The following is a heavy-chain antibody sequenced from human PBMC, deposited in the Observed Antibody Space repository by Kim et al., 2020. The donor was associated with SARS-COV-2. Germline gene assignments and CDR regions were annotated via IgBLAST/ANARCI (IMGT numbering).Heavy chain of an antibody. V-gene: IGHV1-2*06. J-gene: IGHJ6*02. CDR3: ARTPYYYDSNHFYYYGMDV. D-gene: IGHD3-22*01. CDR2: INPNSGGT. Sequence: ASVKVSCKASGYTFTGYYMHWVRQAPGQGLERMGRINPNSGGTNYAQKFQGRVTMTRDTSISTAYMELSRLRSDDTAVYYCARTPYYYDSNHFYYYGMDVWGQGTTVTVSS. CDR1: GYTFTGYY.